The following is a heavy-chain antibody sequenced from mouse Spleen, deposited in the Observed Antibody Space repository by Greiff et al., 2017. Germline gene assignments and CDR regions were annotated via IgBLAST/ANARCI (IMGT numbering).Heavy chain of an antibody. J-gene: IGHJ2*01. D-gene: IGHD2-12*01. Sequence: VQLQQPGAELVKPGASVKLSCKASGYTFTSYWMQWVKQRPGQGLEWIGEIDPSDSYTNYNQKFKGKATLTVDTSSSTAYMQLSSLTSEDSAVYYCARSGSNDPYYFDYWGQGTTLTVSS. CDR3: ARSGSNDPYYFDY. V-gene: IGHV1-50*01. CDR1: GYTFTSYW. CDR2: IDPSDSYT.